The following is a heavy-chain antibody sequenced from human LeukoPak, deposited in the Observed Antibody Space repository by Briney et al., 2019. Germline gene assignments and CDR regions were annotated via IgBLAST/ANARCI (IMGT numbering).Heavy chain of an antibody. Sequence: SQTLSLTCAVSGGSISSGGYSWSWIRQPPGKGLEWIWYIYHSGSTYYNPSLKSRVTISVDRSKNQFSLKLSSVTAADTAVYYCARGVVRKLGIVYYFDYWGQGTLVTVSS. CDR3: ARGVVRKLGIVYYFDY. CDR2: IYHSGST. J-gene: IGHJ4*02. D-gene: IGHD7-27*01. V-gene: IGHV4-30-2*01. CDR1: GGSISSGGYS.